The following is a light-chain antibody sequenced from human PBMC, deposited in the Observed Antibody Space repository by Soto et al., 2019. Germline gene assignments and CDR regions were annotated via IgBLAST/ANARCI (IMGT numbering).Light chain of an antibody. Sequence: QSARTQPASVSGSPGQSITISCTGTGSDVGGFNYVSWYQQYPGKAPKLMIYDVSYRPSGVSNRFSGSKSGNTASLSISGLQAEDEAEYYCSSYTSSSILYVFGTGTKVTVL. CDR2: DVS. V-gene: IGLV2-14*01. CDR3: SSYTSSSILYV. CDR1: GSDVGGFNY. J-gene: IGLJ1*01.